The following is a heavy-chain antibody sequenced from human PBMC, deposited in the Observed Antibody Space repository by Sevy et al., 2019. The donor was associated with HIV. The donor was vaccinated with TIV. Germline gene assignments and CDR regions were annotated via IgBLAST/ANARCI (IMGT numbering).Heavy chain of an antibody. CDR3: AKDRDFWRAACYFDY. Sequence: GGSPRLSCAVSGFTFSTYAMSWVRQAPGKGLEWVSAISGSGGSSTYYADSVKGRFTISRDNSKNTLYLQMNSLRAEDTAVYYCAKDRDFWRAACYFDYWGQGTLVTVSS. CDR2: ISGSGGSST. J-gene: IGHJ4*02. V-gene: IGHV3-23*01. CDR1: GFTFSTYA. D-gene: IGHD3-3*01.